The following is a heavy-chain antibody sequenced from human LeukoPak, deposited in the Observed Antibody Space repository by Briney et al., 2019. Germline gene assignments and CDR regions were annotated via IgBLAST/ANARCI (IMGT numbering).Heavy chain of an antibody. V-gene: IGHV3-74*01. J-gene: IGHJ4*02. CDR1: GFTPGSYW. CDR2: INTDGRST. D-gene: IGHD6-13*01. CDR3: ARPSAAGPYFDY. Sequence: GGSLRLSCAASGFTPGSYWMHWVRQAPGKGLVWVSHINTDGRSTGHADSVKGRFTISRDNAKNTLYLQMNSLRAEDTAVCYCARPSAAGPYFDYWGQGTLVTVSS.